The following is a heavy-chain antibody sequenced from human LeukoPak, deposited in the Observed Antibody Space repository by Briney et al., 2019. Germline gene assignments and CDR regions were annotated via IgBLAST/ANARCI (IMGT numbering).Heavy chain of an antibody. Sequence: PGGSLRLSCAASEVTFSSYAMSWVRQAPGKGLEWVSSISSSDGNIYYAGSAKGRFTISRDNSRNTLYLQMNSLRAEDTAVYYCAKAPGGVAYYYDYWGQGTLVTVSS. D-gene: IGHD1-26*01. CDR2: ISSSDGNI. J-gene: IGHJ4*02. V-gene: IGHV3-23*01. CDR1: EVTFSSYA. CDR3: AKAPGGVAYYYDY.